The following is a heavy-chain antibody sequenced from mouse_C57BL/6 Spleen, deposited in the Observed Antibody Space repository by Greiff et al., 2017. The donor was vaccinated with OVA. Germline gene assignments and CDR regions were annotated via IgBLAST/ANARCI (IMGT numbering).Heavy chain of an antibody. J-gene: IGHJ2*01. CDR2: IYPGDGDT. V-gene: IGHV1-82*01. Sequence: QVQLQQSGPELVKPGASVKISCKASGYAFSSSWMNWVKQRPGKGLEWIGRIYPGDGDTNYNGKFKGKATLTADKSSSTAYMELSSLTSEDSAVISCAREANWDSYYFDYWGQGTTLTVSS. CDR1: GYAFSSSW. CDR3: AREANWDSYYFDY. D-gene: IGHD4-1*01.